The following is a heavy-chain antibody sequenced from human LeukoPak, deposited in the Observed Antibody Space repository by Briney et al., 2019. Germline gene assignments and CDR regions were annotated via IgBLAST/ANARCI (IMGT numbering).Heavy chain of an antibody. CDR3: AKDRVPLYGDLINWFDP. D-gene: IGHD4-17*01. Sequence: PGGSLRLSCAASGFTFSSYSMNWVRQAPGKRLEWVSPITSSSSYAFYADSVKGRFTISRDNAKSSLYLQMNNLRAEDTAVYYCAKDRVPLYGDLINWFDPWGQGTLVTVSS. CDR1: GFTFSSYS. CDR2: ITSSSSYA. V-gene: IGHV3-21*01. J-gene: IGHJ5*02.